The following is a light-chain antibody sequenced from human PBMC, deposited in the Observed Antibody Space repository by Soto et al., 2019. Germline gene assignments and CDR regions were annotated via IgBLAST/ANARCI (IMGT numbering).Light chain of an antibody. CDR2: GAS. J-gene: IGKJ1*01. CDR3: QQYNNWPRE. Sequence: EIVMTQSPATLSVSPGERATLSCRASQSVSSNLAWYQQQPGQAPRLLIYGASTRATGIPARFSGSGSGTEFTLTISSRQSEDFAVYYCQQYNNWPREFGQGTKVEIK. V-gene: IGKV3-15*01. CDR1: QSVSSN.